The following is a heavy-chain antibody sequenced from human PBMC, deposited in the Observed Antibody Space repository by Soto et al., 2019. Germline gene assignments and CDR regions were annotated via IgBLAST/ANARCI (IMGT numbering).Heavy chain of an antibody. CDR3: ANPVSGWTLFDY. CDR2: ISGSGGST. Sequence: GGSLRLSCAASGFTFSSYAMSWVRQAPGKGLEWVSAISGSGGSTYYADSVKGRFTISRDNSKNTLYLQMNSLRAEDTAVYYCANPVSGWTLFDYWGQGTLVTVSS. J-gene: IGHJ4*02. CDR1: GFTFSSYA. V-gene: IGHV3-23*01. D-gene: IGHD6-19*01.